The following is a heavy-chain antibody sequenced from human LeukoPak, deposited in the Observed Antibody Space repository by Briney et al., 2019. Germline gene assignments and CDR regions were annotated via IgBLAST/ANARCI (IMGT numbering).Heavy chain of an antibody. V-gene: IGHV3-15*01. D-gene: IGHD3-22*01. Sequence: PGGSLRLSCAASGFTFSNVWMSWVRQAPGKGLEWVGRIKSKTDGGTTDYAAPVKGRFTISRDDSKNTLYLQMNSLKTEDTAVYYCTTETYYYDSSGYYSVYYFDYWGQGTLVTVSS. J-gene: IGHJ4*02. CDR3: TTETYYYDSSGYYSVYYFDY. CDR1: GFTFSNVW. CDR2: IKSKTDGGTT.